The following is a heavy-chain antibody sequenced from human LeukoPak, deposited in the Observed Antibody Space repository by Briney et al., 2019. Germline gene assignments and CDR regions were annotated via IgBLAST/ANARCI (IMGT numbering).Heavy chain of an antibody. J-gene: IGHJ6*03. D-gene: IGHD6-25*01. V-gene: IGHV3-48*01. CDR1: GFTFSSYT. Sequence: GRSLRLSCAASGFTFSSYTMNWVRQPPGKGLEWVSNIGTSSTTIYYADSVKGRFTISRDNAKNSLYLQMNSLRADDTAVYYCARFAAGGSYYYYMDVWGKGTTVTVSS. CDR3: ARFAAGGSYYYYMDV. CDR2: IGTSSTTI.